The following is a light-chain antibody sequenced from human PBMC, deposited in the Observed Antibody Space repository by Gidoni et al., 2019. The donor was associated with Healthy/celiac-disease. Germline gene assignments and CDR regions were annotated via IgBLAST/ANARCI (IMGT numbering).Light chain of an antibody. Sequence: QSVLTQPPSVSGAPGQRVTISCTGSSSNIGAGYDVHWYQQLPETAPKLLIYGNINLPSGVPDRFSGSKSGTSASLAITGLQAEEEADYYCQSYDSSLSGWVFGGGTKLTVL. J-gene: IGLJ3*02. V-gene: IGLV1-40*01. CDR1: SSNIGAGYD. CDR3: QSYDSSLSGWV. CDR2: GNI.